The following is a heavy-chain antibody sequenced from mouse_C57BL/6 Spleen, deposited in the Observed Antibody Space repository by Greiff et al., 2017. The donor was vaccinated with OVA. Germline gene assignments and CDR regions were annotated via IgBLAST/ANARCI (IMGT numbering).Heavy chain of an antibody. D-gene: IGHD1-1*01. CDR3: ARGGYGSSPRFAY. V-gene: IGHV5-17*01. CDR1: GFTFSDYG. CDR2: ISSGSSTI. J-gene: IGHJ3*01. Sequence: EVKLVESGGGLVKPGGSLKLSCAASGFTFSDYGMHWVRQAPEKGLEWVAYISSGSSTIYYADTVKGRFTISRDNAKNTLFLQMTSLRSEDTAMYYCARGGYGSSPRFAYWGQGTLVTVSA.